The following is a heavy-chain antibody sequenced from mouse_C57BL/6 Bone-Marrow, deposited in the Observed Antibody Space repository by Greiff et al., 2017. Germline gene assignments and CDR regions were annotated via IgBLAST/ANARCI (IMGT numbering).Heavy chain of an antibody. D-gene: IGHD2-1*01. CDR3: AKIYYGPFDY. V-gene: IGHV1-55*01. Sequence: QIQLQQPGAELVKPGASVKMSCKASGYTFTSYWITWVKQRPGQGLEWIGDIYPGSGSTNYNEKFKSKATLTVDTSSSTAYMQLSSRTSEDSAVYYCAKIYYGPFDYWGQGTTLTVSS. CDR2: IYPGSGST. J-gene: IGHJ2*01. CDR1: GYTFTSYW.